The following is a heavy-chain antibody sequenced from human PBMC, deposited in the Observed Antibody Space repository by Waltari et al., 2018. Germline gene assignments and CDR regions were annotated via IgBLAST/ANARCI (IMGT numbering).Heavy chain of an antibody. Sequence: QITLKESGPTLVKPTQTLTLTCTFSGFSLSTSGVGVGWIRQPPGKALEWLALIYWNDDKRYSPSLKSRLTITKDTSKNQVVLTMTNMDPVDTATYYCAHRRHDLHYVFWSGYCPGWFDPWGQGTLVTVSS. CDR1: GFSLSTSGVG. CDR3: AHRRHDLHYVFWSGYCPGWFDP. CDR2: IYWNDDK. V-gene: IGHV2-5*01. D-gene: IGHD3-3*01. J-gene: IGHJ5*02.